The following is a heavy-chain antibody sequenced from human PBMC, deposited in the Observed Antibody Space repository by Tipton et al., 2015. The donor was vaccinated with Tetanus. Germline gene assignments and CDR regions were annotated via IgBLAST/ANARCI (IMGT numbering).Heavy chain of an antibody. V-gene: IGHV3-9*01. D-gene: IGHD3-10*01. CDR1: GFTFNDYA. J-gene: IGHJ5*02. Sequence: SLRLSCATSGFTFNDYAMHWVRQAPGKGLEWVSGISWNSGRIVYADSVRGRFIISRDNAKSSLFLQMNTLTADDTAVYFCASLGGSGALNWFDPRGQGTLVSVSS. CDR3: ASLGGSGALNWFDP. CDR2: ISWNSGRI.